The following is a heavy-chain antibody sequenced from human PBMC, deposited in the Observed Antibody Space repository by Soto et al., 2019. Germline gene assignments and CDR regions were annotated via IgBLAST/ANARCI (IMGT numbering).Heavy chain of an antibody. J-gene: IGHJ3*02. CDR3: ARDLAHFGSGYQDDAFDI. V-gene: IGHV1-18*01. D-gene: IGHD3-3*01. CDR1: GYTFSSYG. Sequence: ASVKVSCKASGYTFSSYGISWVRQAPGQGLEWMGWISAYNGNTNYAQKLQGRVTMTTDTSTSTAYMELRSLRSDDTAVYYCARDLAHFGSGYQDDAFDIWGQGA. CDR2: ISAYNGNT.